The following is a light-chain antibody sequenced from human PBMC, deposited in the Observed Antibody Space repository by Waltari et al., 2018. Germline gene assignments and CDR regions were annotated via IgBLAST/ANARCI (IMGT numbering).Light chain of an antibody. Sequence: DIVMTQSPDSLAVSLGERATINYKSSQSVLFSTNNKNYLAWYQQKTGQPPKLLFYWASTRESGVPDRFSGSGSGTDFTLTISSLQAEDVAVYYCQQYRSTLWTFGQGTRVEIK. CDR2: WAS. V-gene: IGKV4-1*01. CDR3: QQYRSTLWT. J-gene: IGKJ1*01. CDR1: QSVLFSTNNKNY.